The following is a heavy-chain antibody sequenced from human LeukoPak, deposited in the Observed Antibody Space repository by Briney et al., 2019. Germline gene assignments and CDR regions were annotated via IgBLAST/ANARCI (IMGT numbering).Heavy chain of an antibody. D-gene: IGHD3-3*01. V-gene: IGHV3-48*01. CDR1: GFTFSSYS. CDR3: ARGPLSGYHNYFDY. CDR2: ISSSSSTI. Sequence: GGSLRLSCAASGFTFSSYSMNWARQAPGKGLEWVSYISSSSSTIYYADSVKGRFTISRDNAKNSLYLQMNSLRGEDTAVYFCARGPLSGYHNYFDYWGQGTLVSVSS. J-gene: IGHJ4*02.